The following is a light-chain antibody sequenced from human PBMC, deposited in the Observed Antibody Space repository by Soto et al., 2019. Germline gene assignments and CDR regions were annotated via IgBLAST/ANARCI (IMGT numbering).Light chain of an antibody. Sequence: QAAVTQPPSSSGSPGQSVTISCNGTSSDVVGYNFVSWYQQHTGKAPKLMIYEVSKRPSGVPARFSGSKSVNTASLTVSGLQAEDEADYYCSSYAGRDNLVFGGGTKLTVL. V-gene: IGLV2-8*01. CDR2: EVS. CDR3: SSYAGRDNLV. CDR1: SSDVVGYNF. J-gene: IGLJ2*01.